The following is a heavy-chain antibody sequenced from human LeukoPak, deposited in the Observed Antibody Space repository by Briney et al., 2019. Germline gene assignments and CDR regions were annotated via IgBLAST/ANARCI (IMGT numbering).Heavy chain of an antibody. Sequence: SETLSLTCAVYGGPFSGYYWSWIRQPPGKGLEWIGEINHSGNTNYNPSLKSRVTISVNTSKNQFSLKLSAVTAADTAVYYCALVVTRANGDAFDIWGQGTMVTVSS. CDR2: INHSGNT. CDR3: ALVVTRANGDAFDI. V-gene: IGHV4-34*01. D-gene: IGHD4-23*01. J-gene: IGHJ3*02. CDR1: GGPFSGYY.